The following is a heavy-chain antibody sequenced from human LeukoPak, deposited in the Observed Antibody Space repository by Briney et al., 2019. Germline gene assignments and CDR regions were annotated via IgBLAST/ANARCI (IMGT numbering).Heavy chain of an antibody. V-gene: IGHV3-21*01. Sequence: PGGSLRLSCAASGFSFSSYSMNWGRQAPGEGLEWVSSISSSSSYIYYVDSVKGRFTISRDNAKNSLYLQMNSLRAEDTAVYYCAELGITMIGGVWGKGTTVTISS. D-gene: IGHD3-10*02. J-gene: IGHJ6*04. CDR1: GFSFSSYS. CDR3: AELGITMIGGV. CDR2: ISSSSSYI.